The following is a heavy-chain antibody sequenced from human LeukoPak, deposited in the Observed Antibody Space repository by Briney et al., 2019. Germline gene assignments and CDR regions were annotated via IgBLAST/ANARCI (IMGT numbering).Heavy chain of an antibody. CDR2: ITGSSSTI. Sequence: PGGSLRLSCVASGFTFSSYEMNWVRQAPGKGLEWVSYITGSSSTIYYADSVKGRFTISRDNAKNSLYLQMNSLRAEDTAVYYCAREELGSSGYSSLDCWGQGTLVTVSS. CDR3: AREELGSSGYSSLDC. CDR1: GFTFSSYE. D-gene: IGHD3-22*01. V-gene: IGHV3-48*03. J-gene: IGHJ4*02.